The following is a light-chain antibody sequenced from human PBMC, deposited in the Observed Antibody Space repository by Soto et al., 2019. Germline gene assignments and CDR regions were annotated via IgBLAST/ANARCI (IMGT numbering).Light chain of an antibody. CDR1: SSNVGSNY. V-gene: IGLV1-47*02. Sequence: QSVLTQPPSTSGTPGQRVTISCSGSSSNVGSNYVSWYQQLPGTAPQLLIYSDNQRPSGIPDRFSGSKSGTSASLAISGLRSEDEAEYYCAAWDDSLRGHWVFGGGTKLTVL. J-gene: IGLJ3*02. CDR2: SDN. CDR3: AAWDDSLRGHWV.